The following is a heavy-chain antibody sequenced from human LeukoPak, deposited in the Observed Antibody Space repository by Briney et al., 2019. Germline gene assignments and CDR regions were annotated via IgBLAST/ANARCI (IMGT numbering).Heavy chain of an antibody. Sequence: PSETLSLTCAVYGGSFSGYYWSWIRQPPGKGLEWIGEINHSGSTYYNPSLKSRVTISVDTSKNQFSLKLSSVTAADTAVYYCASESITMIVVVRMRAFDIWGQGTMVTVSS. CDR2: INHSGST. CDR3: ASESITMIVVVRMRAFDI. V-gene: IGHV4-34*01. CDR1: GGSFSGYY. J-gene: IGHJ3*02. D-gene: IGHD3-22*01.